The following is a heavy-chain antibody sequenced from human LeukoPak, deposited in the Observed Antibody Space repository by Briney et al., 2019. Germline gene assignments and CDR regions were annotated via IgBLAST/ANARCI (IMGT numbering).Heavy chain of an antibody. V-gene: IGHV5-10-1*01. D-gene: IGHD2-8*01. J-gene: IGHJ3*02. Sequence: PGESLKISFKGSGXSFTSYCISWVRQMPGKGLEWMGRIDPSDSYTNYSPSFQGHVTISADKSISTAYLQWSSLKASDTAMYYCARRDSDSNGFGIWGQGTMVTVSS. CDR1: GXSFTSYC. CDR2: IDPSDSYT. CDR3: ARRDSDSNGFGI.